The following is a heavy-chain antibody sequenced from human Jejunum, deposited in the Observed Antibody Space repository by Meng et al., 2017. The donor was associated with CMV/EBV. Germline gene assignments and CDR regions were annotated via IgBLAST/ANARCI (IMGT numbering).Heavy chain of an antibody. Sequence: SGCHINSYGIRWVRQFPGKGLEGVAVLWYDGSRKYCPASVPGRFSISRDDSKNTVYLQMNSLRAEDTAVYYCARDNDGSSHYSQFDYWGQGTLVTVSS. D-gene: IGHD3-22*01. V-gene: IGHV3-33*01. J-gene: IGHJ4*02. CDR3: ARDNDGSSHYSQFDY. CDR1: GCHINSYG. CDR2: LWYDGSRK.